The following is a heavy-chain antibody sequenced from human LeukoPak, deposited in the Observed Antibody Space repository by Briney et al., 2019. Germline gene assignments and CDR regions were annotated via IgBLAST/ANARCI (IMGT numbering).Heavy chain of an antibody. D-gene: IGHD2-15*01. V-gene: IGHV1-2*02. J-gene: IGHJ4*02. CDR2: INTNNGDS. Sequence: GASVNVSFKASGYSFTDYHIHWVRQAPGQGLEWMGCINTNNGDSIYAKKFKGRVTMTRDTSITTAYMEVASLRSDDTAVYYCARVQGYCSDGRCLFWGQGTPVTVSS. CDR1: GYSFTDYH. CDR3: ARVQGYCSDGRCLF.